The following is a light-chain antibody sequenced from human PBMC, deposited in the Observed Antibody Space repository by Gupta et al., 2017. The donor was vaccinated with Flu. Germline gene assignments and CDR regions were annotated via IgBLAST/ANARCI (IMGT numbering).Light chain of an antibody. CDR1: NMGSKS. J-gene: IGLJ3*02. V-gene: IGLV3-21*02. Sequence: PGQTARITCGENNMGSKSVHWFQQKPGLAPVLVVYAYSYRPTEIPERFSGSNSGSTATLTISRVEAGDEADYYCQVWDSSSGGVFGGWTKLTVL. CDR2: AYS. CDR3: QVWDSSSGGV.